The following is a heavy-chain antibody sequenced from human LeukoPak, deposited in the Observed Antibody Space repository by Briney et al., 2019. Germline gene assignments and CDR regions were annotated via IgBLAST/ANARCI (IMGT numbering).Heavy chain of an antibody. V-gene: IGHV3-15*01. J-gene: IGHJ4*02. CDR3: TTVAYYNFWSGKALDY. D-gene: IGHD3-3*01. CDR2: IKSKNDGETT. CDR1: GITFSNVW. Sequence: RAGGSLRLSCAASGITFSNVWMSWVRQAPGKGLEWVGRIKSKNDGETTDYAAPVKGRFTVSRNDSSNTLYLQMHSLETEDTAVYYCTTVAYYNFWSGKALDYWGQGTLVTVSS.